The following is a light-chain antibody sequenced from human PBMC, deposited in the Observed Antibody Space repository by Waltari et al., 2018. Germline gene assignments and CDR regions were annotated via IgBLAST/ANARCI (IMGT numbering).Light chain of an antibody. V-gene: IGKV3-11*01. Sequence: ELVLTQSPATLSLSPGERATLSCRASPSVSSYLAWYQQKPGQPPRLLIYDAANSATGITARFSGSGSGTDFTLTISSLAPEDFAFYYCQQRSNWPPTVGQGTRLAIK. CDR1: PSVSSY. J-gene: IGKJ5*01. CDR2: DAA. CDR3: QQRSNWPPT.